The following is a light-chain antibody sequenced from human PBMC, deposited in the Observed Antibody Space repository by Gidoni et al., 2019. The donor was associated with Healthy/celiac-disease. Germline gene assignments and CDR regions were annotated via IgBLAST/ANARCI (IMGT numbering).Light chain of an antibody. J-gene: IGKJ3*01. V-gene: IGKV3-20*01. CDR1: QSVSSSY. CDR3: QQRT. Sequence: DIVLTQSPGTLSLSPGERATLSCRARQSVSSSYLAWYQQKPGQAPRLLIYSASSRATGIPDRFSGSGSGTDFTLTISRLEPEDFAVYYCQQRTFGPXTKVDIK. CDR2: SAS.